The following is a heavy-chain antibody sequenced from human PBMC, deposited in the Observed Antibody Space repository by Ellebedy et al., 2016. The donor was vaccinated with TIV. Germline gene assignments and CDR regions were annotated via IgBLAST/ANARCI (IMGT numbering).Heavy chain of an antibody. J-gene: IGHJ5*02. V-gene: IGHV4-59*08. D-gene: IGHD5-18*01. CDR3: ARIQPEDWFDP. Sequence: MPSETLSLTCTVSGGSISSYYWSWIRQPPGKGLEWIGYFYYSGNTNYNPSLKRRVTISVDTSKNQFSLKLSSVTAADTAVYYCARIQPEDWFDPWGQGTLVTVSS. CDR1: GGSISSYY. CDR2: FYYSGNT.